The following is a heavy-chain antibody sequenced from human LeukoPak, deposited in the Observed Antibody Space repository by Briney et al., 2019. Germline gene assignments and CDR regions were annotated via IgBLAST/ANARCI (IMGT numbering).Heavy chain of an antibody. CDR3: ARGMGGSEVYYYYGMDV. CDR1: GFTFSSYA. Sequence: GRSLRLSCAASGFTFSSYAMHWVRQAPGKGLEWVAVIWYDGSNKYYADSVKGRFTISRDNSKNTLYLQMNSLRAEDTAVYYCARGMGGSEVYYYYGMDVWGQGTTVTVSS. J-gene: IGHJ6*02. D-gene: IGHD3-10*01. CDR2: IWYDGSNK. V-gene: IGHV3-33*08.